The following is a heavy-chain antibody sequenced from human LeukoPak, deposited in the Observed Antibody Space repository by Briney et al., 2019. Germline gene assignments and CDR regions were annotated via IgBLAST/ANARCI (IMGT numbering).Heavy chain of an antibody. D-gene: IGHD2-21*02. J-gene: IGHJ3*02. CDR3: ALAYCGGDCYAPDAFDI. V-gene: IGHV4-30-2*01. Sequence: SETLSLTCAVSGGSISSGGYSWSWIRQPPGKGLEWIGYIYHSGSTYYNPSLKSRVTISVDRSKNQFSLKLSSVTAADTAVYYCALAYCGGDCYAPDAFDIWGQGTMVTVSS. CDR1: GGSISSGGYS. CDR2: IYHSGST.